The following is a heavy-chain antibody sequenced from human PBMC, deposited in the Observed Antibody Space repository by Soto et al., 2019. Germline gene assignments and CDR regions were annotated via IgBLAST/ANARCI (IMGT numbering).Heavy chain of an antibody. CDR3: AKVRRTPTAKNYYYYYYMDV. Sequence: GGSLRLSCAASGFTFSSYAMSWVRQAPGKGLEWVSAISGSGGSTYYADSVKGRFTISRDNSKNTLYLQMNSLRAEDTAVYYCAKVRRTPTAKNYYYYYYMDVWGKGTTVTDSS. CDR2: ISGSGGST. D-gene: IGHD4-4*01. CDR1: GFTFSSYA. J-gene: IGHJ6*03. V-gene: IGHV3-23*01.